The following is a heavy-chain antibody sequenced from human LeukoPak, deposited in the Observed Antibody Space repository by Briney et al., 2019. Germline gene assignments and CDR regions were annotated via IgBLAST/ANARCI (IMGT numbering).Heavy chain of an antibody. CDR1: GFTFSSYA. Sequence: PGGSLRLSCAASGFTFSSYAMSWVRQDPGKGLEWVSAISGSGGSTYYADSVKGRFTISRDNSKNTLYLQMNSLRAEDTAVYYCAKDFSVGFGGGYYYYYMDVWGKGTTVTVSS. V-gene: IGHV3-23*01. CDR2: ISGSGGST. CDR3: AKDFSVGFGGGYYYYYMDV. J-gene: IGHJ6*03. D-gene: IGHD3-10*01.